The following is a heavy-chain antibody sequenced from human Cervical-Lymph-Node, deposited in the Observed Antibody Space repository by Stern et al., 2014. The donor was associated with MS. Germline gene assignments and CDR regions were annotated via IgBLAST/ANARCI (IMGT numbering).Heavy chain of an antibody. J-gene: IGHJ4*02. Sequence: VQLVESGPGLVKPSETLSLTCTVSGGSISSYYWSWIRQPPGKGLEWIGYIYYSGSTNHNPSLKSRVTISVDTSKNQFSLKLSSVTAADTAVYYCARGYGGNPIDYWGQGTLVTVSS. CDR2: IYYSGST. CDR3: ARGYGGNPIDY. CDR1: GGSISSYY. D-gene: IGHD4-23*01. V-gene: IGHV4-59*01.